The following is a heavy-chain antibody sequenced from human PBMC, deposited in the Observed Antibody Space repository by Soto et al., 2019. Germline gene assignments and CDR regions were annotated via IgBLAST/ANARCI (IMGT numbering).Heavy chain of an antibody. V-gene: IGHV4-4*02. Sequence: SETLSLTCAVSGGSISSSNWWSWVRQPPGKGLEWIGEIYHSGSTNYNPSLKSRVTISVDKSKNQFSLKLSSVTAADTAVYYCARNPKKRRGSSSSFLEYWGQGTLVTVSS. CDR2: IYHSGST. CDR3: ARNPKKRRGSSSSFLEY. CDR1: GGSISSSNW. D-gene: IGHD6-6*01. J-gene: IGHJ4*02.